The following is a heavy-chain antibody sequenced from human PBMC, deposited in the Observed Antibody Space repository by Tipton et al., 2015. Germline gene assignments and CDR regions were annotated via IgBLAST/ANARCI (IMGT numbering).Heavy chain of an antibody. J-gene: IGHJ5*02. CDR2: IWYDGSNK. Sequence: RSLRLSCATSGFTFSTYGMHWVRQAPGKGLEWVAVIWYDGSNKYYADSVKGRFSISRDNSKNTLYLQMTSLRAEDSAVYYCARERGSPSSAGWFDPWGQGTLVTVSS. D-gene: IGHD3-22*01. V-gene: IGHV3-33*01. CDR1: GFTFSTYG. CDR3: ARERGSPSSAGWFDP.